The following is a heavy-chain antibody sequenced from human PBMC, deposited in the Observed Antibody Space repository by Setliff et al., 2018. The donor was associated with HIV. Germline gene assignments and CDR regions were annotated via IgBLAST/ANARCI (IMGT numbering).Heavy chain of an antibody. CDR2: IIPFTGTT. J-gene: IGHJ6*03. CDR1: GYTFTSYD. D-gene: IGHD3-10*01. CDR3: AREGKFRYYYYMDV. V-gene: IGHV1-69*05. Sequence: PSVKVSCKASGYTFTSYDITWVRQAPGQGLEWMGGIIPFTGTTNYAQKFQGRVTITRDTSASTAYMELSSLRSEDTAEYYCAREGKFRYYYYMDVWGKGTTVTVSS.